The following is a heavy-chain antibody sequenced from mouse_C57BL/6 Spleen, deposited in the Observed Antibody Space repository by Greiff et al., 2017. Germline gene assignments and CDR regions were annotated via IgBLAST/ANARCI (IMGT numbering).Heavy chain of an antibody. CDR3: AISYDGYDY. J-gene: IGHJ2*01. CDR1: GYSFTDYN. Sequence: EVQLQQSGPELVKPGASVKISCKASGYSFTDYNMNWVKQSHGKSLEWIGVINPNYGTTSYNQKFKGKAPLTVDKTSRTAYIQLNRLTSEDSAVXYCAISYDGYDYWGQGTTLTVSS. V-gene: IGHV1-39*01. D-gene: IGHD2-3*01. CDR2: INPNYGTT.